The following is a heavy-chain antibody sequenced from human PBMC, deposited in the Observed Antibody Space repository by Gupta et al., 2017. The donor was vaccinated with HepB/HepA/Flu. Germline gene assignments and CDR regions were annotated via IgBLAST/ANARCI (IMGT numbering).Heavy chain of an antibody. CDR3: SRCGYGEYHFDY. D-gene: IGHD4-17*01. CDR1: GFTFSSYW. J-gene: IGHJ4*02. Sequence: EVQLVESGGGLVQPGGSLRLSCAASGFTFSSYWMHWVRQAPGKWLVWISRIKTDGSSTSYADSVKGRFTISRDNAKNTLYLQMNSLRAEDTAVYYCSRCGYGEYHFDYWGQGTLVTVSS. CDR2: IKTDGSST. V-gene: IGHV3-74*01.